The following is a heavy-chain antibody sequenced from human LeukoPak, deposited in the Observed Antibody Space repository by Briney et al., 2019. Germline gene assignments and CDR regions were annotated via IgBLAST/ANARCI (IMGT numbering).Heavy chain of an antibody. CDR2: IIPILGIA. CDR1: GGTFSSYA. Sequence: GASVKVSCKASGGTFSSYAISWVRQVPGQGLEWMGRIIPILGIANYAQKFQGRVTITADKSTSTAYMELSSLRSEDTAVYYCATPSGATMVRGVNGAFDIWGQGTMVTVSS. V-gene: IGHV1-69*04. D-gene: IGHD3-10*01. CDR3: ATPSGATMVRGVNGAFDI. J-gene: IGHJ3*02.